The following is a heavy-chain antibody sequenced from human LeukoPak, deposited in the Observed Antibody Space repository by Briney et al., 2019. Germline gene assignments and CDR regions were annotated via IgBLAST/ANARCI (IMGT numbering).Heavy chain of an antibody. CDR2: ISVYNGNT. J-gene: IGHJ4*02. Sequence: ASVKVSCKAPGYPFYTYGISWVRQAPGQGLEWMGWISVYNGNTNYAQKLQGRLTLTTDTSTSSAYMELRSLRSDDTAIYYCARARSGPFDSWGQGTLVTVSS. V-gene: IGHV1-18*01. CDR1: GYPFYTYG. D-gene: IGHD3-10*01. CDR3: ARARSGPFDS.